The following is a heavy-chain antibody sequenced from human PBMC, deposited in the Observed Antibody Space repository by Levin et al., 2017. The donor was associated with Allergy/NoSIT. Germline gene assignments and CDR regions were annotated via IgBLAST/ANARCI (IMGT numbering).Heavy chain of an antibody. CDR3: ARDYGSGSYYGDAFDI. Sequence: SCAASGFTFSSYSMNWVRQAPGKGLEWVSSISSSSSYIYYADSVKGRFTISRDNAKNSLYLQMNSLRAEDTAVYYCARDYGSGSYYGDAFDIWGQGTMVTVSS. J-gene: IGHJ3*02. D-gene: IGHD3-10*01. CDR2: ISSSSSYI. V-gene: IGHV3-21*01. CDR1: GFTFSSYS.